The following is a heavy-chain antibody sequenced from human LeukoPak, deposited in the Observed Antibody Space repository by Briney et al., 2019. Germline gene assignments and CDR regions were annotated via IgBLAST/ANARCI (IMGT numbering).Heavy chain of an antibody. CDR2: IYYGGTT. J-gene: IGHJ6*02. Sequence: PSETLSLTCTVSGGSISSNTYYWGWIRQPPGKGLEWTGSIYYGGTTNYNPSLKSRVAIFVDTSKNQFSLKLSSVTAADTAVYYCASHPLRGGYYYGMDVWGQGTTVTVSS. CDR3: ASHPLRGGYYYGMDV. V-gene: IGHV4-39*01. CDR1: GGSISSNTYY. D-gene: IGHD3-10*01.